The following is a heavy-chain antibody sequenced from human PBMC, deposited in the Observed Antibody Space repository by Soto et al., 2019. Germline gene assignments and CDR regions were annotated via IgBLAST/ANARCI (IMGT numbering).Heavy chain of an antibody. Sequence: PGGSLRLSCAASGFTFSSYAMSWFRQAPGKGLEWVSVTSGSGGSTYYADSVKGRFTISRDNSKNTLYLQMNSLRAEDTAVYYCAKVLFPIRGPFDYWGQGTLVTVSS. V-gene: IGHV3-23*01. CDR1: GFTFSSYA. CDR2: TSGSGGST. CDR3: AKVLFPIRGPFDY. D-gene: IGHD3-10*02. J-gene: IGHJ4*02.